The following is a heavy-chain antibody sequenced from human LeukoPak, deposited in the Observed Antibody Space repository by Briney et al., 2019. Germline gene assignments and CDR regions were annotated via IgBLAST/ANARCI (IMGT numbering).Heavy chain of an antibody. CDR2: IIPIFGTA. Sequence: SVKVSCRASGGTFISYAISWVRQAPGQGLEWMGRIIPIFGTANYTQKFQARVTIPTDESTSTAYMELSSLRSEDTAVYYCARDGIAARTDPFDYWGQGTLVTVSS. J-gene: IGHJ4*02. CDR3: ARDGIAARTDPFDY. CDR1: GGTFISYA. V-gene: IGHV1-69*05. D-gene: IGHD6-6*01.